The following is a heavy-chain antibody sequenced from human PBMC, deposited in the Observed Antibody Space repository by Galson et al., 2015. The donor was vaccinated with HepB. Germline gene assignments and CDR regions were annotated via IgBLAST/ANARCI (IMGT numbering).Heavy chain of an antibody. CDR1: GVSLSTSGEA. CDR3: AHRTKYSNTWWSGHYFDS. Sequence: PALVKPTQTLTLTCSLSGVSLSTSGEAVAWLRQPPGKALEFLAPLYWDDAKDFSSSLKRRLPITTDTSKRQVVLTLTSVGSVDTGTDYCAHRTKYSNTWWSGHYFDSWGEGIPVTVSS. J-gene: IGHJ4*02. V-gene: IGHV2-5*02. D-gene: IGHD4-11*01. CDR2: LYWDDAK.